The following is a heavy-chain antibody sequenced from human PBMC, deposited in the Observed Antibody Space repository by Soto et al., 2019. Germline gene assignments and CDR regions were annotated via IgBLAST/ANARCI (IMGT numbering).Heavy chain of an antibody. CDR1: GYTFTSYG. CDR2: ISAYNGNT. J-gene: IGHJ6*02. Sequence: GASVKVSCKASGYTFTSYGISWVRQAPGQGLEWMGWISAYNGNTNYAQKLQGRVTMTTDTSTSTAYMELRSLRSDDTAVYYCARDSLIVVVPAAIRPDYYYYGMDVWGQGTTVTV. V-gene: IGHV1-18*04. CDR3: ARDSLIVVVPAAIRPDYYYYGMDV. D-gene: IGHD2-2*01.